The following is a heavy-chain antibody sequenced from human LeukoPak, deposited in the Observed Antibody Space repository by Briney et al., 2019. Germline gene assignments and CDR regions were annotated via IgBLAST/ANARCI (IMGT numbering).Heavy chain of an antibody. CDR1: GGSFSGYY. Sequence: SETLSLTCAVYGGSFSGYYWSWIRQPPGKGPEWIGEINHSGSTNYNPSLKSRVTISVDTSKNQLSLKLSSVTAADTAVYYCAGTGVRAFDIWGQGTMVTVSS. CDR3: AGTGVRAFDI. V-gene: IGHV4-34*01. J-gene: IGHJ3*02. D-gene: IGHD7-27*01. CDR2: INHSGST.